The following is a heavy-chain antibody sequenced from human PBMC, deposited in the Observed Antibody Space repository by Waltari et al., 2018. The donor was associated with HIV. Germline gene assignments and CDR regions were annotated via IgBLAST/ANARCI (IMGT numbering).Heavy chain of an antibody. CDR1: GLSFNRYS. CDR3: VAAGDY. Sequence: EVQLVESGGDLVQPGGSLRLSCATSGLSFNRYSMNWVRQAPGKGLEWISYISSSSSRIYYADSVKGRFTISRDKDKNSLYLRMNSLRDEDTAVYYCVAAGDYWGHGTLVTVSP. V-gene: IGHV3-48*02. J-gene: IGHJ4*01. CDR2: ISSSSSRI.